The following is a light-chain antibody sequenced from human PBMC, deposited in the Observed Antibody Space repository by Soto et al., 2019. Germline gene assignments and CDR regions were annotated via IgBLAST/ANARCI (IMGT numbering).Light chain of an antibody. CDR3: QQLNSYPVT. CDR1: QDINKN. V-gene: IGKV1-9*01. CDR2: AAS. J-gene: IGKJ5*01. Sequence: DIQMTQSPSSLSASVGDRVTITCQASQDINKNLIWYQQKPGKAPKLLIYAASTLQSGVPSRFSGSGSGTDFTLTISSLQPEDFATYYCQQLNSYPVTFGQGTRLENK.